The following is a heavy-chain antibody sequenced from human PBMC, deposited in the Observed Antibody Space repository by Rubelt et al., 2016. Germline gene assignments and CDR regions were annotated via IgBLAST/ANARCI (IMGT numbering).Heavy chain of an antibody. Sequence: QLQLQESGPGLVKPSETLSLTCTVSGGSISSSNYYWAWIRQPPGKGLEWIANIYYSGTTYYNPSLQSRITLSGDTSKSQFSLKRSSVTAADTAVYYCATSPKLEDAFDIWGQGTMVTVSS. D-gene: IGHD3-10*01. V-gene: IGHV4-39*01. CDR1: GGSISSSNYY. CDR3: ATSPKLEDAFDI. J-gene: IGHJ3*02. CDR2: IYYSGTT.